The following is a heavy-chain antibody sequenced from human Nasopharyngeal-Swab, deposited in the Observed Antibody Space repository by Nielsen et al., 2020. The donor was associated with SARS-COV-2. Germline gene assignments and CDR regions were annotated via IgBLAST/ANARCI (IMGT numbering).Heavy chain of an antibody. CDR2: IIPIFGTA. D-gene: IGHD6-19*01. Sequence: SVKVSCKASGYTFTSYDINWVRQATGQGLEWMGGIIPIFGTANYAQKFQGRVTITADESTSTAYMELSSLRSEDTAVYYCAREKKDSGWTSEFDYWGQGTLVTVSS. CDR3: AREKKDSGWTSEFDY. J-gene: IGHJ4*02. V-gene: IGHV1-69*13. CDR1: GYTFTSYD.